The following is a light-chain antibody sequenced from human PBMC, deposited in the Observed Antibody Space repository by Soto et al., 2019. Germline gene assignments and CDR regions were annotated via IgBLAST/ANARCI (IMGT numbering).Light chain of an antibody. CDR3: QHRYSSLT. Sequence: DSQMTQSPSTLSASVGDRVTITCRASQSISNYLNWYKQKPGKDPXXLIYAASSFQSGVPSRFSGSGSGTDFTLTISSLQPEYFASYYCQHRYSSLTFGQGTRLENK. CDR1: QSISNY. V-gene: IGKV1-39*01. J-gene: IGKJ5*01. CDR2: AAS.